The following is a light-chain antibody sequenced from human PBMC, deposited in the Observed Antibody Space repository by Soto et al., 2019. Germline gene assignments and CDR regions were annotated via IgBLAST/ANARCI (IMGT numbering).Light chain of an antibody. J-gene: IGKJ1*01. CDR2: DAS. CDR1: QSISSW. Sequence: DIQMTQSPSTLSASVGDRVTITCRASQSISSWLAWYQQKPGKAPKLLIYDASSLESGVPSRFSGSGSGTEFTLTISSLQPDDFATYYCQQYKSYSTWTFGQGTKVDI. V-gene: IGKV1-5*01. CDR3: QQYKSYSTWT.